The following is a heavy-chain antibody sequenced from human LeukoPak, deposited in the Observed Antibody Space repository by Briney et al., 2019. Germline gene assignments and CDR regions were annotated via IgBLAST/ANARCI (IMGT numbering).Heavy chain of an antibody. CDR1: GFTFSSYA. D-gene: IGHD3-22*01. J-gene: IGHJ3*02. CDR3: AKDGITMIDHAFDI. V-gene: IGHV3-30*04. CDR2: ISYDGSNK. Sequence: PGRSLRLSCAASGFTFSSYAMHWVRQAPGKGLEWVAVISYDGSNKYYADSVKGGFTISRDNSKNTLYLQMNSLRAEDTAVYYCAKDGITMIDHAFDIWGQGTMVTVSS.